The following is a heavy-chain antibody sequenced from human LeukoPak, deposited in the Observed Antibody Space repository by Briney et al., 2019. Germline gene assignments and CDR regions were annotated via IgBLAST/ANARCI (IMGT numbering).Heavy chain of an antibody. CDR2: ISSNGNNT. V-gene: IGHV3-64D*06. CDR1: GFTFSTYV. CDR3: VRGTGY. Sequence: GGSLRLSCSVSGFTFSTYVMHWVRQAPGKGLEYVSAISSNGNNTYYADSVKGRFATSRDNSKNTLYLQMSSLRADDTAVYYCVRGTGYWGQGTLVTVSS. J-gene: IGHJ4*02.